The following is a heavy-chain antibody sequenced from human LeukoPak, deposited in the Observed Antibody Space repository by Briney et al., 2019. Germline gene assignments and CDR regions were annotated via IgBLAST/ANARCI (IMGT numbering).Heavy chain of an antibody. CDR3: AKDPNDSSGYYRRGYFQH. D-gene: IGHD3-22*01. J-gene: IGHJ1*01. Sequence: GGSLRLSCAASGFTFSSYAMSWVRQAPGKGLEWVSAISGSGGSTYYADSVKGRFTISRDTSKSALFLQMNSLRVEDTGVYYCAKDPNDSSGYYRRGYFQHWGQGTLVTVSS. CDR1: GFTFSSYA. V-gene: IGHV3-23*01. CDR2: ISGSGGST.